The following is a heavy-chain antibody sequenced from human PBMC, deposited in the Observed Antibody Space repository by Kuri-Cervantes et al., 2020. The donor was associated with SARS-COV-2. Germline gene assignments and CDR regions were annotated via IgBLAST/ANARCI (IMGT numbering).Heavy chain of an antibody. J-gene: IGHJ6*02. CDR3: ARHTPSYYDFWSGYLIYYGMDV. Sequence: QTLSLTCAVYGGSFSGYYWSWIRQPPGKGLEWIGEINHSGSTNYNPSLKSRVTISVDTSKNQFSLKLSSVTAADTAVYYCARHTPSYYDFWSGYLIYYGMDVWGQGTTVTVSS. D-gene: IGHD3-3*01. CDR2: INHSGST. CDR1: GGSFSGYY. V-gene: IGHV4-34*01.